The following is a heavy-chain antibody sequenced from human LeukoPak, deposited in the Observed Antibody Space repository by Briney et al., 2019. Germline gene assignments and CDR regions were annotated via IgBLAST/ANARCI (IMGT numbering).Heavy chain of an antibody. J-gene: IGHJ4*02. CDR2: IRYDGSNT. V-gene: IGHV3-30*02. CDR1: GFTFNNYG. Sequence: GGSLRLSCAASGFTFNNYGMHWVRQAPGKGLEWLAFIRYDGSNTYYADSVKGRFTVSRDDSKNTLYLQMNSLRSDDTAVYYCARGIYDSGSYPPYYWGQGTLVTVSS. CDR3: ARGIYDSGSYPPYY. D-gene: IGHD3-10*01.